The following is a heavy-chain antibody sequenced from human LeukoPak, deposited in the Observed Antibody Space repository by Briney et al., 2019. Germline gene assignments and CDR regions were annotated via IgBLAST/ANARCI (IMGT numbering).Heavy chain of an antibody. CDR3: ARDGGDIVVVVATTKPLDN. D-gene: IGHD2-15*01. CDR2: ISSSSSYI. Sequence: NPGGSLRLSCAASGFTFGSFTMNWVRQAPGKGLEWVSSISSSSSYISYADSVKGRFTISRDNTKDSLYLQMNSLRAEDTAVYYCARDGGDIVVVVATTKPLDNWGQGTLVTVSS. J-gene: IGHJ4*02. CDR1: GFTFGSFT. V-gene: IGHV3-21*01.